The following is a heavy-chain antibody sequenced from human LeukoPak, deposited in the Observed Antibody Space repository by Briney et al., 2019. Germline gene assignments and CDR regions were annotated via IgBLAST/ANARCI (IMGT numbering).Heavy chain of an antibody. Sequence: PSEPLSLTCTFSGGSISSNYWSWIRQPAGKGLEYIGRIYSSGNTNYNPSLKSRVTMSVDTSKNQFSLLLHSVTAADTAVYYCARVWLSSGSYWYFDFWGRGTLVIVSS. CDR1: GGSISSNY. CDR2: IYSSGNT. CDR3: ARVWLSSGSYWYFDF. J-gene: IGHJ2*01. V-gene: IGHV4-4*07. D-gene: IGHD3-22*01.